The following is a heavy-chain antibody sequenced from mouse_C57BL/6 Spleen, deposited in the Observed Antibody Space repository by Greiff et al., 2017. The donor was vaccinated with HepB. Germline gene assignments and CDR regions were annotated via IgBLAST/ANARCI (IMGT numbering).Heavy chain of an antibody. J-gene: IGHJ1*03. CDR1: GYTFTDYY. D-gene: IGHD2-3*01. CDR2: INPYNGGT. Sequence: EVKLQESGPVLVKPGASVKMSCKASGYTFTDYYMNWVKQSHGKSLEWIGVINPYNGGTSYNQKFKGKATLTVDKSSSTAYMELNSLTSEDSAVYYCARGGYSSYWYFDVWGTGTTVTVSS. CDR3: ARGGYSSYWYFDV. V-gene: IGHV1-19*01.